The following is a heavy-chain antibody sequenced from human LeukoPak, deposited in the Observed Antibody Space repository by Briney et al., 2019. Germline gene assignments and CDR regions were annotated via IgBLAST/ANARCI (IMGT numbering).Heavy chain of an antibody. J-gene: IGHJ3*02. CDR1: GFTFSSYA. CDR2: ISYDGSNK. D-gene: IGHD1-26*01. CDR3: ARDGTESNAFDI. V-gene: IGHV3-30*04. Sequence: GGSLRLSCAASGFTFSSYAMHWVRQAPGKGLEWVAVISYDGSNKYYADSVKGRFTISRDNSKNTLYLQMNSLRAEDTAVYYCARDGTESNAFDIWGQGTMVTASS.